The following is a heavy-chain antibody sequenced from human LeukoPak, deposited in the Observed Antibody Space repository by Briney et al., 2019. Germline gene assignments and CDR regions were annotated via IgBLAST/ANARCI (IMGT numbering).Heavy chain of an antibody. CDR1: GFTFSSYS. D-gene: IGHD3-3*01. J-gene: IGHJ5*02. CDR3: ARDLGQESTYYDFWSGYFTLDP. Sequence: GGSLRLSCAASGFTFSSYSMNWVRRAPGKGLEWVSSISSSSSYIYYADSVKGRFTISRDNAKNSLYLQMNSLRAEDTAVYYCARDLGQESTYYDFWSGYFTLDPWGQGTLVTVSS. V-gene: IGHV3-21*01. CDR2: ISSSSSYI.